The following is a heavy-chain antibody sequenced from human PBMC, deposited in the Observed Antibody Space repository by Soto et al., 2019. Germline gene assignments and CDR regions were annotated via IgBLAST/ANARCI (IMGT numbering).Heavy chain of an antibody. CDR2: ISQSGAT. CDR1: GGSITSGAYS. J-gene: IGHJ5*02. Sequence: SETLSLTCAVSGGSITSGAYSWSWIRQPPGKVLEWLGYISQSGATYYNPSLERRVTISMDTSKNAFSLNLSSVTADDTAVYYGARDIRNMAETIYGFYGVTCGPGTLVTVSP. CDR3: ARDIRNMAETIYGFYGVT. D-gene: IGHD4-17*01. V-gene: IGHV4-30-2*01.